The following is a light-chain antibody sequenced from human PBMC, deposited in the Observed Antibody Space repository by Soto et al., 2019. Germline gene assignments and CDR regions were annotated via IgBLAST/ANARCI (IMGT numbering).Light chain of an antibody. V-gene: IGKV3-20*01. CDR2: GAS. CDR3: QQYSSRPRT. Sequence: EIVLTQSPGSLSLSPGERATLSCRASQSVSSYLAWYQQKPGQAPRLLIYGASSRATGFPDRFSGSGSGTDFSLTISRLAPEDSAVYYCQQYSSRPRTFGQGTKVEIK. CDR1: QSVSSY. J-gene: IGKJ1*01.